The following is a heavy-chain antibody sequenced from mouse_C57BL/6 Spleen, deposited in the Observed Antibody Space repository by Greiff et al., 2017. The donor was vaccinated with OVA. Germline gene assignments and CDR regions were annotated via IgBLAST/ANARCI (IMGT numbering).Heavy chain of an antibody. CDR3: TIPGPLTGRGDY. D-gene: IGHD3-1*01. Sequence: EVQLQQSGAELVRPGASVKLSCTASGFNIKDDYMHWVKQRPEQGLEWIGWIDPENGDTEYASKFQGKATITADTSSNTAYLQLSSLTSEDTAVYYCTIPGPLTGRGDYWGQGTSVTVSS. V-gene: IGHV14-4*01. CDR1: GFNIKDDY. J-gene: IGHJ4*01. CDR2: IDPENGDT.